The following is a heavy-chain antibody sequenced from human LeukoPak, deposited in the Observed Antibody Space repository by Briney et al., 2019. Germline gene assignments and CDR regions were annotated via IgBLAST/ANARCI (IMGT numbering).Heavy chain of an antibody. CDR1: GFTFSSSN. CDR2: ISGSSSYI. Sequence: GGSLRLSCAASGFTFSSSNMNWIRQAPGKGLEWVSSISGSSSYIYYSDSVKGRFTISRDNAKNSLYLQMNSLRVEDMALYYCTKNSYSGSSNFRLSYFHHWGQGTLVTVSS. V-gene: IGHV3-21*04. D-gene: IGHD6-13*01. J-gene: IGHJ1*01. CDR3: TKNSYSGSSNFRLSYFHH.